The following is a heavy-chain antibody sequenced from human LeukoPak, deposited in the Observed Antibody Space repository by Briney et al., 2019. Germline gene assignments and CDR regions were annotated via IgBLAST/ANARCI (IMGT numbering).Heavy chain of an antibody. Sequence: GGSLRLSCAASGFTFSSYGMHWVRQAPGKGLEWVAVIWYDGSNKYYADSVKGRFTISRANSKNTLYLQMNSLRAEDTAVYYCARDLCSSTSCTLIDYWGQGTLVTVSS. CDR1: GFTFSSYG. CDR3: ARDLCSSTSCTLIDY. V-gene: IGHV3-33*01. D-gene: IGHD2-2*01. J-gene: IGHJ4*02. CDR2: IWYDGSNK.